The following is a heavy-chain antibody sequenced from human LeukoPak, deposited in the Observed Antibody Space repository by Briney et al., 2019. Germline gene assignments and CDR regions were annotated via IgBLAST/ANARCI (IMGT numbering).Heavy chain of an antibody. V-gene: IGHV4-38-2*02. Sequence: SETLSLTCTISGYSISSGYYWGWIRQPPGKGLEWIGSIYHSGSTYYNPSLKSRVTITLDTSENQFSLKLSSVTAADTAVYYCARDLYSSGWGYFDYWGQGTLVTVSS. D-gene: IGHD6-19*01. CDR3: ARDLYSSGWGYFDY. J-gene: IGHJ4*02. CDR2: IYHSGST. CDR1: GYSISSGYY.